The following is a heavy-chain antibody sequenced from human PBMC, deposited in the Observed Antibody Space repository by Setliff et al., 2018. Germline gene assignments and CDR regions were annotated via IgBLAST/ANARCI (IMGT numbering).Heavy chain of an antibody. J-gene: IGHJ4*02. CDR2: INQSGNT. V-gene: IGHV4-34*01. D-gene: IGHD3-3*01. CDR3: RFWSSYYKNDY. Sequence: SETLSLTCTVHGGSFSDYYWGWIRQSPGKRPEWIAEINQSGNTNYNPSLNSRVSVSVDTPTNQFSLKVFSVTAADTAVYYCRFWSSYYKNDYWAQGTLVTV. CDR1: GGSFSDYY.